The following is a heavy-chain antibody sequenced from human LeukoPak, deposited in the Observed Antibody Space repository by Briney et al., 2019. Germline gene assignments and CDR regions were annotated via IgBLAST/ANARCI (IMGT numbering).Heavy chain of an antibody. CDR1: GFTFSDYY. CDR2: ISSSGSAL. V-gene: IGHV3-11*04. J-gene: IGHJ3*02. Sequence: GGSLRLSCAASGFTFSDYYMSWIRQAPGKGLERVAYISSSGSALYYADSVKGRFTISRDNAKNSLYLQMNSLRAEDTAVYYCARAYYAFWSGYYRHAFDIWGQGTMVTVSS. D-gene: IGHD3-3*01. CDR3: ARAYYAFWSGYYRHAFDI.